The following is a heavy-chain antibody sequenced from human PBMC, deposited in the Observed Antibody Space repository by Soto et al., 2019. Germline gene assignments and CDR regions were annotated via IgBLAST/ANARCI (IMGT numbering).Heavy chain of an antibody. J-gene: IGHJ3*02. CDR3: ARGINSAIDI. D-gene: IGHD1-1*01. Sequence: QLQLQQSGPGQVKPSHTLSLTCVISGYSVSSNNGAWNWIRQSPSRGLEWLGTTYDRSKWYINYAVSVTNQTSSHADTSKNHFSLQFASVTPKDTAVYYCARGINSAIDIRGQGAMVTVSS. CDR1: GYSVSSNNGA. CDR2: TYDRSKWYI. V-gene: IGHV6-1*01.